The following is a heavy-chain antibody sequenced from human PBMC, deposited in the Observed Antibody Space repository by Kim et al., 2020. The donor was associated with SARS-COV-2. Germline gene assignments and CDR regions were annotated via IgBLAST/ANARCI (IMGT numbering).Heavy chain of an antibody. CDR2: INHSGST. Sequence: SETLSLTCAVYGGSFSGYYWSWIRQPPGKGLEWIGEINHSGSTNYNPSLKSRVTISVDTSKNQFSLKLSSVTAADTAVYYCARRPLRWLQYHSYYFDYWGQGTLVTVSS. CDR1: GGSFSGYY. CDR3: ARRPLRWLQYHSYYFDY. V-gene: IGHV4-34*01. J-gene: IGHJ4*02. D-gene: IGHD5-12*01.